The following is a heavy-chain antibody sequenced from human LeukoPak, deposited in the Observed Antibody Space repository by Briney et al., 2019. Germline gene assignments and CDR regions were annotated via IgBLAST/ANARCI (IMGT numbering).Heavy chain of an antibody. Sequence: ASVKVSCKASGYTFTSYYMHWVRQAPGQGLEWMGIINPSGGSTSYAQKFQGRVTMTRDTSTSTVYMELSSLRSEDTAVYYCARGSNYYDSSGYPESFDYWGQGTLVTVSP. CDR1: GYTFTSYY. CDR2: INPSGGST. CDR3: ARGSNYYDSSGYPESFDY. J-gene: IGHJ4*02. D-gene: IGHD3-22*01. V-gene: IGHV1-46*01.